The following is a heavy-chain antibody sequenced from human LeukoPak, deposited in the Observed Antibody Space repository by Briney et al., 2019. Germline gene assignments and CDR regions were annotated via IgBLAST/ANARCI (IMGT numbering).Heavy chain of an antibody. CDR2: IYYSGST. J-gene: IGHJ6*03. Sequence: SETLSLTCTVSGGSISSSSYYWGWIRQPPGKGLEWIGSIYYSGSTYYNPSLKSRVTISVDTSKNQFSLKLSSVTAAVTAVYYCARLICSTSCYYYYYYYMDVWGKGTTVTVSS. D-gene: IGHD2-2*01. CDR3: ARLICSTSCYYYYYYYMDV. V-gene: IGHV4-39*01. CDR1: GGSISSSSYY.